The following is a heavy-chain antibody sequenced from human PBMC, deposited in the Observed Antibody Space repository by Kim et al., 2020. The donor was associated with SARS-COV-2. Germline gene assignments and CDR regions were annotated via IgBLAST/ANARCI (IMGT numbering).Heavy chain of an antibody. CDR1: GGSFSGYY. V-gene: IGHV4-34*01. Sequence: SETLSLTCAVYGGSFSGYYWSWIRQPPGKGLEWIGEINHSGSTNYNPSLKSRVTISVDTSKNQFSLKLSSVTAADTAVYYCARGPTVTTRYYYGTDVWGQGTTVTVSS. CDR2: INHSGST. J-gene: IGHJ6*02. CDR3: ARGPTVTTRYYYGTDV. D-gene: IGHD4-17*01.